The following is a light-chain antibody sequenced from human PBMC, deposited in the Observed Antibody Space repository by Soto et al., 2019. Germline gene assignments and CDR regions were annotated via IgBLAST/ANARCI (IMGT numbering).Light chain of an antibody. CDR3: QQYSDWPPWT. J-gene: IGKJ1*01. CDR2: GAS. CDR1: ENINNR. V-gene: IGKV3-15*01. Sequence: EVVMTQSPATLSVSPGERATLSCRASENINNRLAWYQQTPGQAPRLIVYGASTRATGIPDRFRGSGSGTEFTLTIGSLQSEDFAVYYCQQYSDWPPWTFGQGTKVDIK.